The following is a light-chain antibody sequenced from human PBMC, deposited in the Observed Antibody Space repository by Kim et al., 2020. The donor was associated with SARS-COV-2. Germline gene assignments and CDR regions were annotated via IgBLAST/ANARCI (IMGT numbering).Light chain of an antibody. CDR2: NVS. J-gene: IGLJ1*01. V-gene: IGLV2-8*01. Sequence: GLSNTITATGTRRHVGAYDYVSWYHQLPGGVPRRLIHNVSRRPTAVPSRFSGSKAGNTAYLTVSGLQPEDEANYYCSSYAGNGNGIFGTGTRVTVL. CDR3: SSYAGNGNGI. CDR1: RRHVGAYDY.